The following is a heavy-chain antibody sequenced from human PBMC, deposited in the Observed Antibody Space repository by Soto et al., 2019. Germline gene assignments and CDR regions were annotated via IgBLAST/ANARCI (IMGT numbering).Heavy chain of an antibody. V-gene: IGHV4-59*12. D-gene: IGHD6-13*01. CDR2: IYYSGST. Sequence: SETLSLTCTVSSGSISGYYWSWIRQPPGKGLEWIGYIYYSGSTNYNPSLKSRVTISLDTSKNQFSLKLSSVTAADTAVYYCAREVAAAGTGANWFAPWGQGTLVTVSS. CDR3: AREVAAAGTGANWFAP. CDR1: SGSISGYY. J-gene: IGHJ5*02.